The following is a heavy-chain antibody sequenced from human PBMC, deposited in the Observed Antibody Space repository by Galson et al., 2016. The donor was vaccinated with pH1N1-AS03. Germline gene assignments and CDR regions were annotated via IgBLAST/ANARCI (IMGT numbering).Heavy chain of an antibody. J-gene: IGHJ6*02. Sequence: SLRLSCAATGFTFSSYGMHWVRQAPGKGLEWVASIRYDGSNKYYADSVRGRFTISRENAKNSLYLQMSSVTAGDTAVYYCARDPHGLDVWGQGTAVTVSS. CDR3: ARDPHGLDV. CDR1: GFTFSSYG. V-gene: IGHV3-30*02. CDR2: IRYDGSNK.